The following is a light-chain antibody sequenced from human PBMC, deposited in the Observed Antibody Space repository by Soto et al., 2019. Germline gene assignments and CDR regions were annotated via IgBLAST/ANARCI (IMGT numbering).Light chain of an antibody. Sequence: QPVLTQPASVSGSPGQSIAISCTGTSSDVGAYNYVSWYQQYPGKAPKLIIYDVSNRPSGVSDRFSGSKSGNTASLTITGLQAEDEADYYCSSYTTTSIYVFGAGTKLAVL. V-gene: IGLV2-14*01. J-gene: IGLJ1*01. CDR2: DVS. CDR1: SSDVGAYNY. CDR3: SSYTTTSIYV.